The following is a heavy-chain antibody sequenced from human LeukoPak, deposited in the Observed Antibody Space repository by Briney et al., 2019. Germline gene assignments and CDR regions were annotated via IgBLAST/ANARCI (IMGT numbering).Heavy chain of an antibody. CDR2: INPNSGGT. V-gene: IGHV1-2*02. Sequence: ASVKVSCKASEYTFTGYYMHWVRQAPGQGLEWMGWINPNSGGTNYAQKFQGRVTMTRDTSISTAYMELSRLRSDDTAVYYCARGAVTTFWFDPWGQGTLVTVSS. CDR1: EYTFTGYY. CDR3: ARGAVTTFWFDP. D-gene: IGHD4-11*01. J-gene: IGHJ5*02.